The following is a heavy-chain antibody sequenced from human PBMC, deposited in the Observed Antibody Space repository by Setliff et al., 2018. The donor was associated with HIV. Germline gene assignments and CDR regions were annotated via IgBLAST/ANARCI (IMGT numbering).Heavy chain of an antibody. CDR2: IYPGDSDT. V-gene: IGHV5-51*01. Sequence: GESLKISCKGSGYRFTSHWIAWVRQMPGKGLEWMGIIYPGDSDTRYNPSFEGQVTMSADRSITTAYLQWSRLKASDTAMYYCATLTNFDHWGQGTLVTVSS. CDR1: GYRFTSHW. J-gene: IGHJ4*02. D-gene: IGHD7-27*01. CDR3: ATLTNFDH.